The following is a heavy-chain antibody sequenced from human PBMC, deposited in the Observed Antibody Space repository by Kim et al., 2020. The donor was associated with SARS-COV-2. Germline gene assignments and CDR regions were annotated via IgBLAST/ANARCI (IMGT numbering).Heavy chain of an antibody. Sequence: SVKVSCKASEDTFSAYVLTWVRQAPGQGLEWMGGIIPVFGTADYAQRFQGRVTFTADESTSTAYMELSSLRPDDTAGYYCARGGYCSGSRCYGPEAKFDYWGQGTLVTVSS. D-gene: IGHD2-15*01. CDR3: ARGGYCSGSRCYGPEAKFDY. J-gene: IGHJ4*02. CDR2: IIPVFGTA. CDR1: EDTFSAYV. V-gene: IGHV1-69*13.